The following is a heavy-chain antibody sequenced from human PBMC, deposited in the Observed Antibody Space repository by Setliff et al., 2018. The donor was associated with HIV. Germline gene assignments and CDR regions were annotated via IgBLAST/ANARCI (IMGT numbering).Heavy chain of an antibody. J-gene: IGHJ4*02. Sequence: WASVKVSCKTSGYDFNGHDINWVRQATGQGLEWIGWMNPNSGSTGFAQKFQGRVTLTRDITIYTAYMELSSLTSEDTAVYYCARGGDYYCLDYWGLGTLVTVSS. D-gene: IGHD3-22*01. V-gene: IGHV1-8*01. CDR3: ARGGDYYCLDY. CDR2: MNPNSGST. CDR1: GYDFNGHD.